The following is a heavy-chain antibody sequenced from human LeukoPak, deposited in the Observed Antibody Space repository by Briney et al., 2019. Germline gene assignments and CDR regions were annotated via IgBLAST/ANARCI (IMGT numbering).Heavy chain of an antibody. CDR2: ISGSSSYI. V-gene: IGHV3-21*01. CDR1: GFTFSNYT. J-gene: IGHJ4*02. CDR3: AFSSSWYGDY. Sequence: GGSLRLSCAASGFTFSNYTMNWVRQAPGKGLEWVSSISGSSSYISYADSVKGRFTISRDNAKNSLYLQMNILRAEDTAVYYCAFSSSWYGDYWGQGTLVTVSS. D-gene: IGHD6-13*01.